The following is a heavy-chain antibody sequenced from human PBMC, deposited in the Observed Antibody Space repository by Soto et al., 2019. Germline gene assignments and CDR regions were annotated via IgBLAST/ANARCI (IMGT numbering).Heavy chain of an antibody. CDR2: VSADGYTT. V-gene: IGHV3-23*01. J-gene: IGHJ2*01. CDR3: AREASVPSFGEFWFFDL. CDR1: GFTFSNHG. D-gene: IGHD3-10*01. Sequence: EVQLLESGGGLAQPGGSLRRSCAASGFTFSNHGMTWVRQAPGKGLEWVSSVSADGYTTYYADSVRGRLTISRDNSGDTVYVRLNNLRAEDTALYYCAREASVPSFGEFWFFDLWGRGTQVTVSS.